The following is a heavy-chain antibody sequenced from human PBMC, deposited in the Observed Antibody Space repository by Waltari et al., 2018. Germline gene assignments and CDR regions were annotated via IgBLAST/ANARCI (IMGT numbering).Heavy chain of an antibody. D-gene: IGHD5-18*01. CDR2: IYYSGST. CDR1: GGSISSYS. J-gene: IGHJ4*02. Sequence: QVQLQESGPGLVKPSETLSLTCTVSGGSISSYSWSWFRQPPGKGLEWIGYIYYSGSTNYNPSLKSRVTISVDTSKNQFSLKLSSVTAADTAVYYCAREKEGYSYGMFDYWGQGTLVTVSS. CDR3: AREKEGYSYGMFDY. V-gene: IGHV4-59*01.